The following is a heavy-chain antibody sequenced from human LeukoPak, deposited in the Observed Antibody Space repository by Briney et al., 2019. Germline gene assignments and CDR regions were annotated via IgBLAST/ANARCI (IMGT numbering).Heavy chain of an antibody. Sequence: PGGSLRLSCAASGFTFNNYAMNWVRQAPGKGLEWVSVISGSGGTTCYADSVKGRFTISRDSCKSTLYLQMNSLRAEDTAVYCCAKVSGGGLYYDGMDVWGQGTTVTVSS. CDR3: AKVSGGGLYYDGMDV. CDR1: GFTFNNYA. D-gene: IGHD1-14*01. V-gene: IGHV3-23*01. CDR2: ISGSGGTT. J-gene: IGHJ6*02.